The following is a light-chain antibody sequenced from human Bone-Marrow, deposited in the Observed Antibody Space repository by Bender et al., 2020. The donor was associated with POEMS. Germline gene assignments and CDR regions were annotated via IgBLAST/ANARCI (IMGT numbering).Light chain of an antibody. CDR3: SSWDDSLNGWV. CDR1: SSNFGNNA. J-gene: IGLJ3*02. CDR2: NNN. Sequence: QSVLTQPPSASGTPGQSVTISCSGTSSNFGNNAANWYQHVPGTAPKLLNYNNNQRSSGVPDRFSASPSGTSASLAISGLHSDDEADYYCSSWDDSLNGWVFGGGTKLTVL. V-gene: IGLV1-44*01.